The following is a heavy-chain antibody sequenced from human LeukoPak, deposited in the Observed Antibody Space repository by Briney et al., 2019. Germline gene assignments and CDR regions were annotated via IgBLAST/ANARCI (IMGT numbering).Heavy chain of an antibody. J-gene: IGHJ4*02. CDR2: IDPDGTDL. CDR3: VRGSSSF. CDR1: GLTTRNSW. V-gene: IGHV3-7*04. Sequence: GGSLRLSCAVSGLTTRNSWMSWVRQASGKGLEWVANIDPDGTDLYYMDSVKGRFTVSRDNDKNSLYLQMHSLRVEDTATYYCVRGSSSFWGQGTLVTV. D-gene: IGHD2-2*01.